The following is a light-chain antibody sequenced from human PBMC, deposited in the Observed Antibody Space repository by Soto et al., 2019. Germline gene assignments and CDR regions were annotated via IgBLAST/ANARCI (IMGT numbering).Light chain of an antibody. CDR1: QSVSSSY. V-gene: IGKV3-20*01. Sequence: EIVLTQSPGTLSLSPGERATLSCRASQSVSSSYFAWYQQKPGQAPRLLIYGASSRATGIPDRFSASGSGTDITLPISRLEPEDFAVYYCQQYGSSPLTFGGGTKVEIQ. CDR2: GAS. CDR3: QQYGSSPLT. J-gene: IGKJ4*01.